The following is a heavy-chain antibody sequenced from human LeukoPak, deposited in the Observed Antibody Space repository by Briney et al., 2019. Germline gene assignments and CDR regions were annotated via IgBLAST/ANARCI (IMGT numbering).Heavy chain of an antibody. D-gene: IGHD2-21*02. CDR3: ARFAYCGGHCWYYFDY. J-gene: IGHJ4*02. V-gene: IGHV4-59*01. CDR1: GGSISSYY. Sequence: KPSETLSLTCTVSGGSISSYYWSWIRQPPGKGLEWIGYIYSSGSTNYNPSLKSRITISVDTSKNQFSLELSSVTAADTAVYYCARFAYCGGHCWYYFDYWGQGSLVTVSS. CDR2: IYSSGST.